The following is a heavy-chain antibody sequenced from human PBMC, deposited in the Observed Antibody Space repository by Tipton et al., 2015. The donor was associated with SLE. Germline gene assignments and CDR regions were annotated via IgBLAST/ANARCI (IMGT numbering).Heavy chain of an antibody. J-gene: IGHJ2*01. CDR1: GVSISSRTYY. CDR3: ARNRGPEWMATKRGYFDL. CDR2: MYYSGNT. D-gene: IGHD5-24*01. Sequence: LRLSCTVSGVSISSRTYYWGWIRQPPGKGLEWIGSMYYSGNTYYNPPLKTRVTISVDTSKNQFSLKLSSVTAADTAAYYCARNRGPEWMATKRGYFDLWGRGTLVSVSS. V-gene: IGHV4-39*01.